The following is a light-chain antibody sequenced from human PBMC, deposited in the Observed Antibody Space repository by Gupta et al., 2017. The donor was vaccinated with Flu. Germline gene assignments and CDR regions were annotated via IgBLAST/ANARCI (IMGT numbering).Light chain of an antibody. CDR1: QAINNY. V-gene: IGKV1-27*01. Sequence: GDRVTITCRTSQAINNYLTWYQLKPGKVPQLLIYATSTLQSGVPSRFSGSGSGTDFTLTISSLQPEDVATYYCQKYNSASSMFGQGTKVEIK. CDR3: QKYNSASSM. CDR2: ATS. J-gene: IGKJ1*01.